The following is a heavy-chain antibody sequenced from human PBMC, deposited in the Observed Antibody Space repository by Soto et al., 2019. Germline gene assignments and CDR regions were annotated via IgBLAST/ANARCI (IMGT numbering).Heavy chain of an antibody. D-gene: IGHD3-9*01. Sequence: PSETLALTCAVSGGSISSGGYSWSWIRQPPGKGLEWIGYIYHSGSTYYNPSLKSRVTISVDRSKNQFSLKLSSVTAADTAVYYCARGVGSILPGYYQKGNWFDPWGQGTLVTVSS. CDR3: ARGVGSILPGYYQKGNWFDP. CDR1: GGSISSGGYS. J-gene: IGHJ5*02. V-gene: IGHV4-30-2*01. CDR2: IYHSGST.